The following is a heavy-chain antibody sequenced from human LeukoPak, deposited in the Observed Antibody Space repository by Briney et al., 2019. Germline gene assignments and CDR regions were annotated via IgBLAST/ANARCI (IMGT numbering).Heavy chain of an antibody. CDR3: GVSGSYPTQIAEY. D-gene: IGHD1-26*01. Sequence: GGPLRLSCAASGFTFSSYWMSWVRQAPGRGREWVANIKQDGSEKYYVDSVKGRFTVSRDNAKNSLYLQMNSLSAEDTAVYYCGVSGSYPTQIAEYWGQGTLVTVSS. V-gene: IGHV3-7*01. J-gene: IGHJ4*02. CDR1: GFTFSSYW. CDR2: IKQDGSEK.